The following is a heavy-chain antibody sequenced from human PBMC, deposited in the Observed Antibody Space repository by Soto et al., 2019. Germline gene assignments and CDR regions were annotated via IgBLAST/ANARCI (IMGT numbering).Heavy chain of an antibody. Sequence: ASVKVSCKVSGYTLTELSMHWVRQAPGKGLEWMGGFDPEDGETIYAQKFQGRVTMTEDTSTDTAYMELSSLRSEDTAVYYCAPSHGYLNAFDIWGQGTMVTVSS. D-gene: IGHD1-1*01. CDR2: FDPEDGET. J-gene: IGHJ3*02. CDR3: APSHGYLNAFDI. CDR1: GYTLTELS. V-gene: IGHV1-24*01.